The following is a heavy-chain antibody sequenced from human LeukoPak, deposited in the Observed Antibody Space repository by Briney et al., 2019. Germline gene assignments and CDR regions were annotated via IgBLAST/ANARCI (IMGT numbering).Heavy chain of an antibody. CDR2: IRYDGSNK. D-gene: IGHD3-22*01. V-gene: IGHV3-30*02. Sequence: PGGSLRLSCAASGFTFSSYGMHWVRQAPGKGLEWVAFIRYDGSNKYYADSVKGRFTISRDNSKNTLYLQMNSLRAEDTAVYYCAKDYRPGGYSGPFDYWGQGTLVTVSS. CDR3: AKDYRPGGYSGPFDY. J-gene: IGHJ4*02. CDR1: GFTFSSYG.